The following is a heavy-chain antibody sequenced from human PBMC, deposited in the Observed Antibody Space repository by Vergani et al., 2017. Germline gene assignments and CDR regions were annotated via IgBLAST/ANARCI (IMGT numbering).Heavy chain of an antibody. CDR1: GGSISCYY. J-gene: IGHJ4*02. D-gene: IGHD3-3*01. CDR3: ASIPPDDFWSGILN. CDR2: IYYSGST. V-gene: IGHV4-59*01. Sequence: QVQLQESGPGLVEPSETLSLTCTVSGGSISCYYWSWIRQPPGKGLDWLGFIYYSGSTNYNPSLQSRVTISVDTSKNQFFLKRSSVTAADTAVYYCASIPPDDFWSGILNWGQGTLVTVSS.